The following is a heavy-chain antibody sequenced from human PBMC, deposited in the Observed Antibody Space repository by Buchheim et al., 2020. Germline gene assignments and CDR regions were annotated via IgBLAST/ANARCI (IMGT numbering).Heavy chain of an antibody. CDR1: GGSISSGDYY. J-gene: IGHJ5*02. CDR3: ARPRGLGPNWFDP. Sequence: QVQLQESGPGLVKASQTPSLTCSVSGGSISSGDYYWSWIRQPPGKGLEWIGHIYYSGRTYYNPSLKSRVTISVDSSKNQISLKLSSVTAADTAVYYCARPRGLGPNWFDPWGQGTL. V-gene: IGHV4-30-4*01. D-gene: IGHD6-19*01. CDR2: IYYSGRT.